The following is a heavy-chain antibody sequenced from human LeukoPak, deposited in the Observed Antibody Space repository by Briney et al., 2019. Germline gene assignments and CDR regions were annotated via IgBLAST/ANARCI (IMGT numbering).Heavy chain of an antibody. D-gene: IGHD1-26*01. J-gene: IGHJ4*02. CDR2: IYYSGST. Sequence: SETLSLTCTVSGGSISSYYWSWIRQPPGKGLEWIGYIYYSGSTNYNPSLKSRVTISVDTSKNQFSLKLSSVTAADTAVYYCARDAFSGSYYADYWGQGTLVTVSS. CDR1: GGSISSYY. CDR3: ARDAFSGSYYADY. V-gene: IGHV4-59*01.